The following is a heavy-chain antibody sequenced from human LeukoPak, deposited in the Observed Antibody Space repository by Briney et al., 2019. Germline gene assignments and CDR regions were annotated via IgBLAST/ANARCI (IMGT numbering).Heavy chain of an antibody. CDR2: ISSSSSYI. CDR3: ASFSYYDSSGPDY. D-gene: IGHD3-22*01. V-gene: IGHV3-21*01. CDR1: RFTFSSYS. J-gene: IGHJ4*02. Sequence: GGSLRLSCAASRFTFSSYSMNWVRQAPGKGLEWVSSISSSSSYIYYADSVKGRFTISRDNAKNSLYLQMNSLRAEDTAVYYCASFSYYDSSGPDYWGQGTLVTVSS.